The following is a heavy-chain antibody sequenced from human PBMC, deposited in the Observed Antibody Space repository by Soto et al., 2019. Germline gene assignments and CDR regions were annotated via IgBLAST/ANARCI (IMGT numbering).Heavy chain of an antibody. D-gene: IGHD3-22*01. CDR1: GGSISDGYY. Sequence: PSETLSLTCTVSGGSISDGYYWSWIRQHPGKGLEWMGSISDSGSNSYNPSLKSRLTISVDTSKNQFSLKLRSVTAADTAVYYCARRDRSGFSYWLDTWGQGTLVTVSS. CDR3: ARRDRSGFSYWLDT. J-gene: IGHJ5*02. V-gene: IGHV4-31*03. CDR2: ISDSGSN.